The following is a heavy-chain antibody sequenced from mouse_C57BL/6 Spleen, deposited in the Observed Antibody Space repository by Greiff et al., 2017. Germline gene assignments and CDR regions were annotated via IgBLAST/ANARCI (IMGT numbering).Heavy chain of an antibody. J-gene: IGHJ4*01. D-gene: IGHD2-1*01. CDR3: AKERNYGAMDY. V-gene: IGHV2-3*01. Sequence: VNVVEPGPGLVGPSQCLSLTCTASGFSLTSYGVSWVRQPPGKGLEWLGVIWGDGSTNYHSALISRLSISKDNSKSQVFLKLNSLQTDDTATYYCAKERNYGAMDYWGQGTSVTVSS. CDR1: GFSLTSYG. CDR2: IWGDGST.